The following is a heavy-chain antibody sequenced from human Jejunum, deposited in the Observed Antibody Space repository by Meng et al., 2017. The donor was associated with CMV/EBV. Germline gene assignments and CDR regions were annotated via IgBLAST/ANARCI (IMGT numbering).Heavy chain of an antibody. J-gene: IGHJ4*02. CDR2: IYYTGST. V-gene: IGHV4-39*07. D-gene: IGHD6-6*01. CDR3: ARGLSTSSSGY. Sequence: QQRLAEPGPASATPSHTLSLYCTSSGGSISSRNYYWGWIRQSPGKGLEWIGSIYYTGSTYYNPSLKSRLTISIDTSKNQFSLKLSSVTAADTAIYYCARGLSTSSSGYWGQGTLVTVSS. CDR1: GGSISSRNYY.